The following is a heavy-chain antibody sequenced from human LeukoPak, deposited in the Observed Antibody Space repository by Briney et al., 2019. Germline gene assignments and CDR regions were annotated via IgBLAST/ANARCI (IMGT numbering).Heavy chain of an antibody. CDR2: IYTSGST. CDR3: ARDAIHCSSTSCYSDY. Sequence: SETLSLTCTVSGSISSYYWSWIRQPPGKGLEWIGYIYTSGSTNYNPSLKSRVTISVDTSKNQFSLDLSSVTAADTAVYYCARDAIHCSSTSCYSDYWGQGTLVTVSS. D-gene: IGHD2-2*01. V-gene: IGHV4-4*09. CDR1: GSISSYY. J-gene: IGHJ4*02.